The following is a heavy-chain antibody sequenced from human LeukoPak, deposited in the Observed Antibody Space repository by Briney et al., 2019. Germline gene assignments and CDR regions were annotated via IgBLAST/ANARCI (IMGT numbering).Heavy chain of an antibody. V-gene: IGHV4-4*02. CDR3: ARAEWLLGTGY. Sequence: SETLSLTCAVSGDSISRSNWWSWVRQPPGKGLEWIGEIYHSGSTNYNPSLKSRVTISVDKSKNQFSLKLSSVTAADTAVYYCARAEWLLGTGYWGQGTLVTVSS. CDR1: GDSISRSNW. J-gene: IGHJ4*02. CDR2: IYHSGST. D-gene: IGHD3-3*01.